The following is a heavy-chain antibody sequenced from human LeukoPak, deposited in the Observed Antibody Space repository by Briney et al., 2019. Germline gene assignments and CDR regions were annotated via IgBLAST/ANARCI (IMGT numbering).Heavy chain of an antibody. J-gene: IGHJ5*02. CDR1: GFTFSSYA. CDR2: VSGSGGST. V-gene: IGHV3-23*01. D-gene: IGHD6-13*01. Sequence: PGGSLRLSCAASGFTFSSYAMSWVRQAPGKGLEWVSAVSGSGGSTYHADSVKGRFTISRDNSKNILYLQMNSLRVEDTALYYCAKEIGAAGTGWLDPWGQGTLVTVSS. CDR3: AKEIGAAGTGWLDP.